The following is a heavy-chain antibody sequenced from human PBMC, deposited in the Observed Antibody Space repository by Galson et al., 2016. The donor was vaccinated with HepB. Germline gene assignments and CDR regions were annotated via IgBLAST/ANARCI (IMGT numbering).Heavy chain of an antibody. V-gene: IGHV3-30*04. CDR3: AREGKDIVLMVYATKDYYGMDV. CDR2: ISYDGSNK. Sequence: SLRLSCAASGFTFSSYAMHWVRQAPGKGLEWVEVISYDGSNKYYADSVKGRFTISRDNSKNTLYLQMNSLRAEDTAVYYCAREGKDIVLMVYATKDYYGMDVWGQGTTVTVSS. CDR1: GFTFSSYA. D-gene: IGHD2-8*01. J-gene: IGHJ6*02.